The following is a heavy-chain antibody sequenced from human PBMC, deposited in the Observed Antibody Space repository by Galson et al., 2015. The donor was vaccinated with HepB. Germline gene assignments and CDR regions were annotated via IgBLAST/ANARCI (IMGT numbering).Heavy chain of an antibody. CDR2: IIPILGIA. CDR3: AREGNSGVDTATVTSAFDI. D-gene: IGHD5-18*01. V-gene: IGHV1-69*04. J-gene: IGHJ3*02. CDR1: GGTFSSYA. Sequence: SVKVSCKASGGTFSSYAISWVRQAPGQGLEWMGRIIPILGIANYAQKLQGRVTITADKSTSTAYMELSSLRSEDTAVYYCAREGNSGVDTATVTSAFDIWGQGTMVTVSS.